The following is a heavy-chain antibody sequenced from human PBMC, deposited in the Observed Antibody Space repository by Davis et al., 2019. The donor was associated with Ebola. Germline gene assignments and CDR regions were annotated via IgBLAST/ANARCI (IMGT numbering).Heavy chain of an antibody. V-gene: IGHV3-23*01. CDR3: AKRGDAWRYFDS. Sequence: GESLKISCTASGFTFGDYAMSWVRQAPGKGLEWVAGFGGNTGAAYYGDSVKGRFTISRDNSKNTLYLQMSSLRAEDTAVYYCAKRGDAWRYFDSWGQGTLVTVFS. D-gene: IGHD1-1*01. CDR1: GFTFGDYA. J-gene: IGHJ4*02. CDR2: FGGNTGAA.